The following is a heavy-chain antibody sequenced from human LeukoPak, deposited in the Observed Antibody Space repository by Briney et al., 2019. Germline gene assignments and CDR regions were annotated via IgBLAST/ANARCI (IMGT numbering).Heavy chain of an antibody. V-gene: IGHV3-21*01. CDR2: ISSSSSYI. CDR3: AREPPYYDFWSGWSDYGMDV. CDR1: GFTFSSYS. J-gene: IGHJ6*02. Sequence: PGGSLRLSCAASGFTFSSYSMNWVRQAPGKGLEWVSSISSSSSYIYYADSVKGRSTISRDNAKNSLYLQMNSLRAEDTAVYHCAREPPYYDFWSGWSDYGMDVWGQGTTVTVSS. D-gene: IGHD3-3*01.